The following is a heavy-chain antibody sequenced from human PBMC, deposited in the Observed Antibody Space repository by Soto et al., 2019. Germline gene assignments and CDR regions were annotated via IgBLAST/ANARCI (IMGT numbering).Heavy chain of an antibody. V-gene: IGHV1-18*01. CDR3: ARAPDWNPDY. Sequence: ASVKVSCKASGYTFSSFGFSWMRQAPGQGLEWMGWIYIDDTKYAQNFQGRVTMTTDTSTSTVDMELRSLRPDDTAVYYCARAPDWNPDYWGQGTQVTVSS. CDR2: IYIDDT. CDR1: GYTFSSFG. D-gene: IGHD1-1*01. J-gene: IGHJ4*02.